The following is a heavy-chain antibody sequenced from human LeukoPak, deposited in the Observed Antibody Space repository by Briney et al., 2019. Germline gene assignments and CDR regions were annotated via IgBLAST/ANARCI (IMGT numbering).Heavy chain of an antibody. V-gene: IGHV1-8*01. J-gene: IGHJ4*02. CDR3: ARDPGYSSSWYPPRLDY. Sequence: ASVKVSCKASGYTFTSYDINWVRQATGQGLEWMGWMNPNSGNTGHAQKFQGRVTMTRNTSISTAYMELSSLRSEDTAVYYCARDPGYSSSWYPPRLDYWGQGTLVTVSS. D-gene: IGHD6-13*01. CDR1: GYTFTSYD. CDR2: MNPNSGNT.